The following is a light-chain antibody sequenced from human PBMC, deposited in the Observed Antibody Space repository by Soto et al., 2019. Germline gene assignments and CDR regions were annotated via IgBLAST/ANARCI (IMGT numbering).Light chain of an antibody. CDR1: SSDVGGYNS. CDR2: DVS. V-gene: IGLV2-14*01. J-gene: IGLJ1*01. Sequence: QSALTQPASVSGSSGQSITISCTETSSDVGGYNSVSWYQQHPGKAPKLMIYDVSNRPSGVSNRFSGSKSGNTASLTISGLQAEDEADYYCSSYTSSSTYVFGTGTQLTV. CDR3: SSYTSSSTYV.